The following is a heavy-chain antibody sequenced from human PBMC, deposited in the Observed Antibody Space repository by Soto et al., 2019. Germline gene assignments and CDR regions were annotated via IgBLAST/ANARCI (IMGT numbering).Heavy chain of an antibody. CDR1: GGSISSSNW. D-gene: IGHD6-13*01. Sequence: QVQLQESGPGLVKPSGTLTLTCAVSGGSISSSNWWSWVRQPPGKGLEWIGEIYHSGSTNYNPSLKSRVTISVDKSKNQFSLKLSSVTAADTAVYYCARENPIPYSSYYYYYGMDVWGQGTTVTVSS. CDR2: IYHSGST. V-gene: IGHV4-4*02. J-gene: IGHJ6*02. CDR3: ARENPIPYSSYYYYYGMDV.